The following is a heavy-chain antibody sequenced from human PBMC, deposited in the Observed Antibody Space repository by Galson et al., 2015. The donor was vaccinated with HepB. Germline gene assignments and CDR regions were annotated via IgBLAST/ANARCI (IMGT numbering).Heavy chain of an antibody. J-gene: IGHJ6*02. CDR1: GFTFSSYW. Sequence: SLRLSCAASGFTFSSYWMHWVRQAPGKGLVWVSRINSDGSSTSYADSVKGRFTISRDNAKNTLYLQMNSLRAEDTAVYYCARGPNTPDSLYYSYGMDVWCHRTMVTVSS. CDR2: INSDGSST. V-gene: IGHV3-74*01. D-gene: IGHD2-2*02. CDR3: ARGPNTPDSLYYSYGMDV.